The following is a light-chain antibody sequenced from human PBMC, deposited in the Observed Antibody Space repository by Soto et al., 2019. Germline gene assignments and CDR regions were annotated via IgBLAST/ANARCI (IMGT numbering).Light chain of an antibody. J-gene: IGKJ5*01. CDR1: QSVSSN. V-gene: IGKV3-20*01. CDR2: GAS. Sequence: EIVMAPSPATLSVSPGERATLSFRASQSVSSNLAWYQQKPGQAPRLLTYGASSRATGIPDRFSGGGSGTDFTLIVTRLEPEDFAVYYCQQYGSSITFGQGTRLENK. CDR3: QQYGSSIT.